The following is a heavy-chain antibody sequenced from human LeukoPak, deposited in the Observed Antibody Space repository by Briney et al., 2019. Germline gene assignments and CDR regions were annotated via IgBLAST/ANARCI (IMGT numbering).Heavy chain of an antibody. Sequence: SETLSLTCTVSGGSISSYYWGWIRQPPGKGLEWIGSIYHSGSTHYNPSLKSRVTVSVDTSKNQFSLKLSSVTAADTAVYYCARETVSVDWFDPWGQGTLVTVSS. CDR2: IYHSGST. CDR3: ARETVSVDWFDP. J-gene: IGHJ5*02. V-gene: IGHV4-38-2*02. CDR1: GGSISSYY. D-gene: IGHD4-11*01.